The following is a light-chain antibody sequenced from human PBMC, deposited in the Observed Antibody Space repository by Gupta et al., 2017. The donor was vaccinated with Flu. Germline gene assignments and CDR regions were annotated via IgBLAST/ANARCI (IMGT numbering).Light chain of an antibody. CDR3: SSYTSSNTFYV. J-gene: IGLJ1*01. CDR1: SSDVGRSDY. CDR2: DVS. V-gene: IGLV2-14*01. Sequence: QSALTQPASVSGSPGQSITVSCTGTSSDVGRSDYVSWYQQHPGQAPKLMIYDVSSRPSGVSSRFSGSRSGNTASLTISGLEADDESDYYCSSYTSSNTFYVFGTGTKVTVL.